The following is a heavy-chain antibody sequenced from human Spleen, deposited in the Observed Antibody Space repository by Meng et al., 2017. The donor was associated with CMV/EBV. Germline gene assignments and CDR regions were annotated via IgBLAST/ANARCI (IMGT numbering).Heavy chain of an antibody. CDR2: TSTSGSTK. J-gene: IGHJ4*02. D-gene: IGHD2-2*01. CDR3: ARDLRVVPATFDY. Sequence: GESLKISCVGSEFIFSSYSMNWVRQAPGKGLEWVSYTSTSGSTKYYADSVKGRFTISRDNAKNSLYLQMNSLRADDTAVYYCARDLRVVPATFDYWGQGTLVTVSS. V-gene: IGHV3-48*04. CDR1: EFIFSSYS.